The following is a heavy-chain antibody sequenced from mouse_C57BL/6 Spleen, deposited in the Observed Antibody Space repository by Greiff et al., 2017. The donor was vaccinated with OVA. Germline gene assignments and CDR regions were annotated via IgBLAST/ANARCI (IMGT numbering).Heavy chain of an antibody. Sequence: QVQLQQSGPELVKPGASVKLSCKASGYTFTSYDINWVKQRPGQGLEWIGWIYPRDGSTKYNEKFKGKATLTVDTSSSTAYMELHSLTSEDSAVYFCARDYSNSYPYWYFDVWGTGTTVTVSS. CDR1: GYTFTSYD. D-gene: IGHD2-5*01. J-gene: IGHJ1*03. CDR3: ARDYSNSYPYWYFDV. CDR2: IYPRDGST. V-gene: IGHV1-85*01.